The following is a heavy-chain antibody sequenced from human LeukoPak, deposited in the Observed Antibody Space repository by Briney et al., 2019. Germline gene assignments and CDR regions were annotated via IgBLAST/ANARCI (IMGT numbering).Heavy chain of an antibody. CDR1: GGSISSDY. CDR2: IYYSGAT. Sequence: PSETLSLTCTVSGGSISSDYWSWIRQPPGQGLEWIGSIYYSGATNYNPSLTSRVAISVDTSKNQFSLKLTSVTAADTAVYYCARDLAVTSYYYYGMDVWGQGTTVTVSS. D-gene: IGHD2-21*02. CDR3: ARDLAVTSYYYYGMDV. J-gene: IGHJ6*02. V-gene: IGHV4-59*01.